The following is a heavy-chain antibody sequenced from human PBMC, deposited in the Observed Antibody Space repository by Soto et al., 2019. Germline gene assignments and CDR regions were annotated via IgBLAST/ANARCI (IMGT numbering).Heavy chain of an antibody. V-gene: IGHV1-2*04. CDR2: INPNSGGT. CDR3: ARDSHGSVPGGNWFDP. Sequence: QVQLVQSGAEVKKPGASVKVSCKASGYTFTGYYMHWVRQAPGQGLEWMGWINPNSGGTNYAQKFQGWVTMTRDTSISTAYMELSRLRSDDTAVYYCARDSHGSVPGGNWFDPWGQGTLVTVSS. J-gene: IGHJ5*02. CDR1: GYTFTGYY. D-gene: IGHD3-10*01.